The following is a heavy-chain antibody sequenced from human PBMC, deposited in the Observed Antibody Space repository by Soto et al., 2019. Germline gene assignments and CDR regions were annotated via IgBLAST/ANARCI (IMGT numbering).Heavy chain of an antibody. J-gene: IGHJ6*02. CDR2: INPNSGGT. V-gene: IGHV1-2*04. CDR1: GYTFTGYY. D-gene: IGHD2-2*02. CDR3: ARDGIVLVPAAIDYYYGMDV. Sequence: ASVKVSCKASGYTFTGYYMHWVRQAPGQGLEWMGWINPNSGGTNYAQKFQGWVTMTRDTSISTAYMELSRLRSDDTAVYYCARDGIVLVPAAIDYYYGMDVWGQGTTVTVSS.